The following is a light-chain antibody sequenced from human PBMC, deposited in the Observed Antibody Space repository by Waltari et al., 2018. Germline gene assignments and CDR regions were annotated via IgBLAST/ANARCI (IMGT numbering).Light chain of an antibody. Sequence: SSELTQPHSVSVSPGQTARITCSGDALPKQYAYWYQQKPGQAPLLVMYKDTERPSGIPERFSGSNSGTTVTLTIRGVQPEDEADYYCQSTDSIGTYFFGNGTRVSVL. CDR1: ALPKQY. CDR3: QSTDSIGTYF. CDR2: KDT. V-gene: IGLV3-25*03. J-gene: IGLJ1*01.